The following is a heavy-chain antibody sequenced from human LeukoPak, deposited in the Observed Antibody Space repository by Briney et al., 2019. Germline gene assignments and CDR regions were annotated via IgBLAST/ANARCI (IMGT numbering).Heavy chain of an antibody. V-gene: IGHV3-74*01. CDR2: INSDGSST. J-gene: IGHJ5*02. CDR3: ARDPKFTMVRGAHPFNWFDP. Sequence: GGSLRLSCAASGFTFSSYWMHWVRQAPGKGLVWVSRINSDGSSTSYADSVKGRFTISRDNAKNTLHLQMNSLRAEDTAVYYGARDPKFTMVRGAHPFNWFDPWGQGTLVTVSS. D-gene: IGHD3-10*01. CDR1: GFTFSSYW.